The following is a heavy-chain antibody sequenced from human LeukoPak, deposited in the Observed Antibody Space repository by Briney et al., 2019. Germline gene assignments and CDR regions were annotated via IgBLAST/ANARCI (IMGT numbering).Heavy chain of an antibody. CDR1: GFTFSSYS. J-gene: IGHJ4*02. CDR2: ISSSSSTI. D-gene: IGHD3-22*01. Sequence: PGGTLRLSCAASGFTFSSYSMNWVRQAPGKGLEWVSYISSSSSTIYYADSVKGRFTISRDNAKNSLYLQMNSLRAEDTAVYYCARDLNYYYDREFGYWGQGTLVTVSS. CDR3: ARDLNYYYDREFGY. V-gene: IGHV3-48*01.